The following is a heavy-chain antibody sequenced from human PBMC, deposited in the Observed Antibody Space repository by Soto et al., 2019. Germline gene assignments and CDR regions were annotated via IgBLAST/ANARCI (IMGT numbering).Heavy chain of an antibody. Sequence: EVQLVESGGGLVQPGGSLRLSCGASGFTFSDHYMDWVRQAPGKGLEWVGRIRNRLYGYTTVYAASVKGRFTISRDESKSSVFLQINSPRTEDTAVYYCVTSRPNNNWSGFDYWGQGTLVTVSP. D-gene: IGHD1-1*01. V-gene: IGHV3-72*01. J-gene: IGHJ4*02. CDR1: GFTFSDHY. CDR3: VTSRPNNNWSGFDY. CDR2: IRNRLYGYTT.